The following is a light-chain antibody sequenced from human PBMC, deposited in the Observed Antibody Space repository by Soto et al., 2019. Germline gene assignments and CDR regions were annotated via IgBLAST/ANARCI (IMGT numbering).Light chain of an antibody. V-gene: IGLV2-14*03. CDR2: DVS. CDR1: SSDVGAYNY. J-gene: IGLJ2*01. Sequence: QSALTQPASVSGSPGQSIAISCTGTSSDVGAYNYVSWYQPHPGKAPKLMIHDVSNRPSGISDRFSGSKSGNTASLTISGLQAEDEADYYCSSYTSTKTLLFGGGTKLTVL. CDR3: SSYTSTKTLL.